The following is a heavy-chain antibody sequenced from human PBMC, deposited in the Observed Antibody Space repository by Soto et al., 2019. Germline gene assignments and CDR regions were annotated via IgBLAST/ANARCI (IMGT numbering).Heavy chain of an antibody. CDR2: ISAYNGNT. CDR3: ARALSGPGYSGSWCFSY. CDR1: GYTFTSYG. D-gene: IGHD6-13*01. J-gene: IGHJ4*02. V-gene: IGHV1-18*01. Sequence: QVQLVQSGAEVKKPGASVKVSCKASGYTFTSYGISCVRQAPGQRLESMGWISAYNGNTNYAQKLQGRVTMNTDTPASTGYMERRSVSSDDTAVYYCARALSGPGYSGSWCFSYWGQGTVVIFSS.